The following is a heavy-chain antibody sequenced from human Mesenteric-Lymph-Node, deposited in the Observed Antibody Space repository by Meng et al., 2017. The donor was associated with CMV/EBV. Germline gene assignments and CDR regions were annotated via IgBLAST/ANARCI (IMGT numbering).Heavy chain of an antibody. D-gene: IGHD3-16*01. CDR3: ARDLSSALGDFDY. V-gene: IGHV4-39*07. CDR1: GGSISSSSYY. J-gene: IGHJ4*02. Sequence: SETLSLTCTVSGGSISSSSYYWGWIRQPPGKGLEWIGSIYYSGSTYYNPSLKSRVTISVDTSKNQLSLKLSSVTAADTAVYYCARDLSSALGDFDYWGQGTLVTVSS. CDR2: IYYSGST.